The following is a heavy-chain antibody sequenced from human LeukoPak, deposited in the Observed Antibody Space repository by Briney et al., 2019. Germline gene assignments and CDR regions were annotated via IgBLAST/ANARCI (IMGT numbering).Heavy chain of an antibody. CDR1: GGSFIGNY. CDR3: ARDYYDSSGYYDY. CDR2: VYYSGNT. D-gene: IGHD3-22*01. V-gene: IGHV4-59*01. Sequence: PSETLSLTCAVYGGSFIGNYWSWIRQPPGKGLEWIGYVYYSGNTNYNPSLKSRVTISVDTSKNQFSLKLSSVTAADTAVYYCARDYYDSSGYYDYWGQGALVTVSS. J-gene: IGHJ4*02.